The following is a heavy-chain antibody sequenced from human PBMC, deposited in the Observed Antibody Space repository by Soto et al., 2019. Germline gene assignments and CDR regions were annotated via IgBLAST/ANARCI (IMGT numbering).Heavy chain of an antibody. CDR2: IYWDNEQ. CDR1: GFSFFSASEVG. D-gene: IGHD2-21*01. CDR3: ARYVDGRDLPDL. Sequence: QITLKESGPTLVKPTQTLTLTCTFSGFSFFSASEVGVGWFRQPPGKAPEWLGVIYWDNEQRYSPSLKSRLTXXKXXSRNQVVLTMTNMDRVDTATYYCARYVDGRDLPDLWGQGTLVTVSS. J-gene: IGHJ5*02. V-gene: IGHV2-5*02.